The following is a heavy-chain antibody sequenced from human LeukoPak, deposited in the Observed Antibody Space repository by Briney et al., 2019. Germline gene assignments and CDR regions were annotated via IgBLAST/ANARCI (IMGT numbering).Heavy chain of an antibody. Sequence: SETLSLTCAVYGGSISSYYWSWIRQPPGKGLEWIGYIYYSGSTNYNPSLKSRVTISVDTSKNQFSLKLSSVTAADTAVYYCARGDSSGYWTYYFDYWGQGTLVTVSS. CDR3: ARGDSSGYWTYYFDY. V-gene: IGHV4-59*01. CDR1: GGSISSYY. J-gene: IGHJ4*02. CDR2: IYYSGST. D-gene: IGHD3-22*01.